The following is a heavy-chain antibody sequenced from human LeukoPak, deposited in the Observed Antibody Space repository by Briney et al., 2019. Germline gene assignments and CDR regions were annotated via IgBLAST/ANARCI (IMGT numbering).Heavy chain of an antibody. Sequence: PSETLSLTCAVYCGSFSGYYWSWIPQPPGKGLEWIGESNHSRSTNYNPSLKSRVTISVDTSKNQFSLKLSSVTAADTAVYYCASLAAAGTPFGYWGKGTLVTVSS. J-gene: IGHJ4*02. CDR3: ASLAAAGTPFGY. CDR2: SNHSRST. V-gene: IGHV4-34*01. CDR1: CGSFSGYY. D-gene: IGHD6-13*01.